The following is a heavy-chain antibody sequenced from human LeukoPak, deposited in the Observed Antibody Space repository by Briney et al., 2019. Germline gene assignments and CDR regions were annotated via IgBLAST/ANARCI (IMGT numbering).Heavy chain of an antibody. CDR2: IRYDGINK. J-gene: IGHJ4*02. CDR1: GFTFNNYG. CDR3: AKDRATYTSSSFYFDS. V-gene: IGHV3-30*02. Sequence: GGSLRLSCAASGFTFNNYGVHWVRQAPGKGLEWVAFIRYDGINKYYADSVKGRFIISRDNSKSMLYLQMNSLRAEDTARYYCAKDRATYTSSSFYFDSWGQGTLVTVSS. D-gene: IGHD6-6*01.